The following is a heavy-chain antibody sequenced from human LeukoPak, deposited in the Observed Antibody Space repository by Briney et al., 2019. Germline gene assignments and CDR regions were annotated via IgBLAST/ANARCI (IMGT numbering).Heavy chain of an antibody. V-gene: IGHV4-34*01. D-gene: IGHD2-15*01. CDR3: ARGYCSGGSCYDSLDY. Sequence: SETLSLTCAVYGGSFSGYYWSWIRQPPGKGLEWIGEINHSGSTNYNSSLKSRVTISVDTSKNQFSLKLSSVTAADTAVYYCARGYCSGGSCYDSLDYWGQGTLVTVSS. J-gene: IGHJ4*02. CDR1: GGSFSGYY. CDR2: INHSGST.